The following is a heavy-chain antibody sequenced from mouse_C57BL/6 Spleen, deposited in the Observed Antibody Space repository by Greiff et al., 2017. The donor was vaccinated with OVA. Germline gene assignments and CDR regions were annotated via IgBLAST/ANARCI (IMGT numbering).Heavy chain of an antibody. D-gene: IGHD2-5*01. CDR2: IYPRSGNT. Sequence: QVQLQQSGAELARPGASVKLSCKASGYTFTSYGISWVKQRTGQGLEWIGEIYPRSGNTYYNEKFKGKATLTADKSSSTAYMELSSLTSEDSAVYFCAREGYSNFYFDYWGQGTTLTVSS. J-gene: IGHJ2*01. V-gene: IGHV1-81*01. CDR1: GYTFTSYG. CDR3: AREGYSNFYFDY.